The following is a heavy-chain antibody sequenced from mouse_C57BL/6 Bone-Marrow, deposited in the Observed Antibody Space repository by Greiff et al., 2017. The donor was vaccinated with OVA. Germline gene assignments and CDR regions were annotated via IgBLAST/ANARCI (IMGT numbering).Heavy chain of an antibody. Sequence: QLPGAELVKPGASVKMSCKASGYTFTSYWITWVKQRPGQGLEWIGDIYPGSGSTNYNEKFKSKATLTVDTSSSTAYMQLSSLTSEDSAVYYCARDYSNYHWYFDVWGTGTTVTVSS. CDR3: ARDYSNYHWYFDV. CDR1: GYTFTSYW. D-gene: IGHD2-5*01. CDR2: IYPGSGST. J-gene: IGHJ1*03. V-gene: IGHV1-55*01.